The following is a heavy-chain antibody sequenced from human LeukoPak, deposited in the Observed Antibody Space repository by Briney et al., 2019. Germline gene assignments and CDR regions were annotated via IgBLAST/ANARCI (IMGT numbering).Heavy chain of an antibody. Sequence: PGGSLRLSCVASGFPFRSYSFHWVRQAPGKGLEWVALLSYDGSIKHYADSVKGRFTLSRDNSKSSVYLQMDSLKADDTAVYYCARGVSTWYRIDYWGQGTLVTVSS. CDR1: GFPFRSYS. CDR2: LSYDGSIK. CDR3: ARGVSTWYRIDY. D-gene: IGHD6-13*01. J-gene: IGHJ4*02. V-gene: IGHV3-30*01.